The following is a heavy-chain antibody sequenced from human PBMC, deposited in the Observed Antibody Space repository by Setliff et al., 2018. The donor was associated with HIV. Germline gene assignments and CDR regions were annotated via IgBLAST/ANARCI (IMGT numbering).Heavy chain of an antibody. J-gene: IGHJ4*02. V-gene: IGHV4-61*09. CDR3: ARSLLPSITVAGTIGY. CDR1: GGSISSGTHF. Sequence: SETLSLTCTVSGGSISSGTHFWSWIRQPAGKGLEWIGHIHTSGNANHNPSLNSRVTISVDTSKNHFSLKLSSVTAADTAVYYCARSLLPSITVAGTIGYWGQGSLVTVSS. CDR2: IHTSGNA. D-gene: IGHD6-19*01.